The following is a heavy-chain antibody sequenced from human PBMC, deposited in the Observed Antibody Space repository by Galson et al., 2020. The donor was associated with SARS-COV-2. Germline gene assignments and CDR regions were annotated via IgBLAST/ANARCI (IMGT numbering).Heavy chain of an antibody. CDR2: IYYSGST. CDR3: ARETSEFGSGYYNGDCEY. V-gene: IGHV4-59*01. D-gene: IGHD3-3*01. Sequence: SQTLSLTCTVSGGSTSSYYWSWIRQPPGTGLEWSGYIYYSGSTNYNPSLKSRVTIAVDTSKHQFSLKLSSVTAADTAVSYCARETSEFGSGYYNGDCEYWGQVTLVTVTS. CDR1: GGSTSSYY. J-gene: IGHJ4*02.